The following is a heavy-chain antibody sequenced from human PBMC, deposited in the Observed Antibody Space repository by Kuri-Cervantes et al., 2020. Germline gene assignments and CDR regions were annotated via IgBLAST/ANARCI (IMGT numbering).Heavy chain of an antibody. D-gene: IGHD3-10*01. CDR2: IYHSGST. Sequence: SETLSLTCTVSGYSISSGYYWGWIRQPPGKGLEWIGSIYHSGSTYYNPSLKSRVTISVDMSKNQFSLKLSSVTAADTAVYYCARESKDVLQWFGDTIYGMDVWGQGTTVTVSS. V-gene: IGHV4-38-2*02. J-gene: IGHJ6*02. CDR3: ARESKDVLQWFGDTIYGMDV. CDR1: GYSISSGYY.